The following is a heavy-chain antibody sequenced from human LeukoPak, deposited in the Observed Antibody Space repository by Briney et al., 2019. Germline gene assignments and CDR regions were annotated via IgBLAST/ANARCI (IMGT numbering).Heavy chain of an antibody. CDR3: AKTSRTGAIDYYYMDV. D-gene: IGHD7-27*01. J-gene: IGHJ6*03. Sequence: GGSLRLSCAASGFTFSSFSMNWVRQAPGKGLEWVSYISSVTGAIYYADSVKGRFTISRDNSKNTLDLQLNSLRADDTAVYYCAKTSRTGAIDYYYMDVWGKGTTVTVSS. V-gene: IGHV3-48*01. CDR2: ISSVTGAI. CDR1: GFTFSSFS.